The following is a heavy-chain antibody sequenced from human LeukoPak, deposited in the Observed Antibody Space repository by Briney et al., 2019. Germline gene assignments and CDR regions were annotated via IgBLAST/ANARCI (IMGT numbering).Heavy chain of an antibody. CDR3: ARGRLGYCSSTSCSNWFDP. CDR1: GGTFSSYA. Sequence: ASVKVSCKASGGTFSSYAISWVRQPPGQGLEWMGGIIPIFGTENYAQKCQGRVTITTDESTSTAYMELSSLRSEDTAVYYCARGRLGYCSSTSCSNWFDPWGQGTQVTVSS. CDR2: IIPIFGTE. J-gene: IGHJ5*02. V-gene: IGHV1-69*05. D-gene: IGHD2-2*01.